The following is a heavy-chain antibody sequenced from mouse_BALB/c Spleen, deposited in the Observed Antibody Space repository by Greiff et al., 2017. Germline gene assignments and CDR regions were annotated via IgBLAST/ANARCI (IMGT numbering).Heavy chain of an antibody. D-gene: IGHD2-4*01. CDR1: GYAFSSSW. J-gene: IGHJ4*01. CDR3: AREDYYDPSYYAMDY. V-gene: IGHV1-82*01. CDR2: IYPGDGDT. Sequence: VQLQESGPELVKPGASVKISCKASGYAFSSSWMNWVKQRPGQGLEWIGRIYPGDGDTNYNGKFKGKATLTADKSSSTAYMQLSSLTSVDSAVYFCAREDYYDPSYYAMDYWGQGTSVTVSS.